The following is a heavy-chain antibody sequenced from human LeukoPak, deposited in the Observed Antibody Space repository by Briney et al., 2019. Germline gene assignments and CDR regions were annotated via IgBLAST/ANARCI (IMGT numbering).Heavy chain of an antibody. CDR1: GFTFSSYW. CDR2: IKPDGSEK. J-gene: IGHJ4*02. Sequence: GGSLRLSCAASGFTFSSYWMYWVRQAPGKGLEWAANIKPDGSEKYFVDSVKGRFTISRDNAKNSLYLQMNSLRAEDTAVYYCARGRGDSSSWYFDYWGQGTLVTVSS. D-gene: IGHD6-13*01. CDR3: ARGRGDSSSWYFDY. V-gene: IGHV3-7*01.